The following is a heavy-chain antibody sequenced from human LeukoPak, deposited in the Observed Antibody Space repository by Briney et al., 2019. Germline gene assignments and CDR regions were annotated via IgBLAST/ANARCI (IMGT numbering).Heavy chain of an antibody. CDR1: GYTFTTYG. D-gene: IGHD3-10*01. CDR2: ISTYNGNT. CDR3: ARGAPLSGSGP. V-gene: IGHV1-18*01. J-gene: IGHJ5*02. Sequence: ASVKVSCKASGYTFTTYGISWVRQAPGQGLEWMGWISTYNGNTDYAQRLQGRVTMTTDTSTSTTYMELRSLRSDDTAVYYCARGAPLSGSGPWGQGTLVTVSS.